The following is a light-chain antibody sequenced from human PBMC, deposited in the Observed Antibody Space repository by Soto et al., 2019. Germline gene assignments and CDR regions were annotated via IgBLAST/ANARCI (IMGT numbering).Light chain of an antibody. Sequence: EIVLTQSPGTLSLSPGENASFSCRASQSIDTNWLAWYQQRPGQPPRLLIYGASSRATGIPDRFSGSGSGAGFTLTISSLEPEDFAVYYCQQYDNWPRTFGQGTKVDIK. J-gene: IGKJ1*01. CDR3: QQYDNWPRT. V-gene: IGKV3-20*01. CDR2: GAS. CDR1: QSIDTNW.